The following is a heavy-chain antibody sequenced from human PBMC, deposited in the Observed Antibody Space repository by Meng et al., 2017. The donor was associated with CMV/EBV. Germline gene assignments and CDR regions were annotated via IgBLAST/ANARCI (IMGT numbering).Heavy chain of an antibody. J-gene: IGHJ5*02. CDR2: IGTAGDT. CDR1: GFTFSSYD. Sequence: GESLKISCAACGFTFSSYDMHWVRQATGKGLEWVSAIGTAGDTYYPGSVKGQFTISRENAKNSLYLQMNSLRAGDTAVYYCARTRGDDSSGYFPHWFDPWGQGTRVTVSS. D-gene: IGHD3-22*01. CDR3: ARTRGDDSSGYFPHWFDP. V-gene: IGHV3-13*03.